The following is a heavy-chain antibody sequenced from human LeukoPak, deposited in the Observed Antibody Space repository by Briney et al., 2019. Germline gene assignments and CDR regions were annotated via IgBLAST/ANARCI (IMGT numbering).Heavy chain of an antibody. CDR3: ARQEGASIFGGNDY. D-gene: IGHD3-3*01. J-gene: IGHJ4*02. CDR2: IYHSGST. Sequence: SETLSLTCAVSGYSMSSGYCWGWIRQPPGKGLEWIGSIYHSGSTYYNPSLKSRVTISVDTSKNQFSLKLSSVTAADTAVYYCARQEGASIFGGNDYWGQGTLVTVSS. V-gene: IGHV4-38-2*01. CDR1: GYSMSSGYC.